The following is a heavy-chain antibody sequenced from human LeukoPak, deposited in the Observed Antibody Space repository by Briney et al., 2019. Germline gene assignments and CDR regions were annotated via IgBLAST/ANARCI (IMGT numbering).Heavy chain of an antibody. CDR1: GFTFSNYA. CDR2: ISYTGDRT. CDR3: AKDLKLYSKSYRNWFDP. V-gene: IGHV3-23*01. Sequence: GGSLRLSCAASGFTFSNYAMSWVRQAPGKGLECVSVISYTGDRTYYADSVKGRFTISRDNAKNILYLQMNSLGAEDTAVYYCAKDLKLYSKSYRNWFDPWGQGTLVTVSS. D-gene: IGHD3-16*02. J-gene: IGHJ5*02.